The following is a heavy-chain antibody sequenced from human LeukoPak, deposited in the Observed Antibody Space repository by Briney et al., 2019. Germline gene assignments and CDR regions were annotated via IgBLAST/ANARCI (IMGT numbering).Heavy chain of an antibody. Sequence: GGSLRLSCAASGFTFISYAMSWVRQAPGKGLEWVSAISDSGGSTYYADSVKGRFTISRDNSKNTPYLQMNSLRVEDTAIYYCAKDTSTVPWYFDLWGRGTLVTVSS. J-gene: IGHJ2*01. CDR3: AKDTSTVPWYFDL. D-gene: IGHD4-17*01. CDR2: ISDSGGST. V-gene: IGHV3-23*01. CDR1: GFTFISYA.